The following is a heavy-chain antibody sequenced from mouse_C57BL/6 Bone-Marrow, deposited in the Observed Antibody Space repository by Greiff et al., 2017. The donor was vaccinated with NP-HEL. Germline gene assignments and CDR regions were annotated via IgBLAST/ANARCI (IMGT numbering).Heavy chain of an antibody. CDR2: IYPRSGNT. D-gene: IGHD2-5*01. CDR3: ARWTYYSNWYFDV. Sequence: QVHVKQSGAELARPGASVKLSCKASGYTFTSYGISWVKQRTGQGLEWIGEIYPRSGNTYYNEKFKGKATLTADKSSSTAYMELRSLTSEDSAVYFCARWTYYSNWYFDVWGTGTTVTVSS. CDR1: GYTFTSYG. J-gene: IGHJ1*03. V-gene: IGHV1-81*01.